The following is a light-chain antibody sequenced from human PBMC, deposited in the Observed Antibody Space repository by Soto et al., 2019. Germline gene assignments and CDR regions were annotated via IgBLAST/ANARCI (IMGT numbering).Light chain of an antibody. CDR1: ESISSSY. CDR3: QLYGGSHMFS. V-gene: IGKV3-20*01. CDR2: AAS. Sequence: EIVLTQSPGTLSLSPGEGATLSCRASESISSSYLAWYQQRPGQSPRLLIYAASSRAAGIPDRFSGSGSGADFTLTISRLEPXXXXVYYCQLYGGSHMFSFGQGTKLQIK. J-gene: IGKJ2*01.